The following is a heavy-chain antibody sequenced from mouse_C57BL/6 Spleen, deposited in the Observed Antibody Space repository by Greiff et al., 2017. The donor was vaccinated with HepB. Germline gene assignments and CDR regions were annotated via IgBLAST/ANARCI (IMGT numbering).Heavy chain of an antibody. CDR3: AREGDSSGCAY. CDR2: IYPRDGST. CDR1: GYTFTSYD. D-gene: IGHD3-2*02. Sequence: VQLQESGPELVKPGASVKLSCKASGYTFTSYDINWVKQRPGQGLEWIGWIYPRDGSTKYNEKFKGKATLTVDTSSSTAYMELHSLTSEDSAVYFCAREGDSSGCAYWGQGTLVTVSA. V-gene: IGHV1-85*01. J-gene: IGHJ3*01.